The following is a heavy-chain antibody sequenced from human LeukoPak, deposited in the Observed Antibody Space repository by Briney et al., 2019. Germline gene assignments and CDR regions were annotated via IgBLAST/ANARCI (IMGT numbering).Heavy chain of an antibody. Sequence: PSETLSLTCAVYGGSFSGYYWSWIRQPPGKGLEWIGEINHSGSTNYNPSLKSRVTISVDTSKNQFSLKLSSVTAADTAVYYCARGKRVVPAAYYYGMDVWGQGTTVTVSS. CDR1: GGSFSGYY. J-gene: IGHJ6*02. CDR2: INHSGST. V-gene: IGHV4-34*01. CDR3: ARGKRVVPAAYYYGMDV. D-gene: IGHD2-2*01.